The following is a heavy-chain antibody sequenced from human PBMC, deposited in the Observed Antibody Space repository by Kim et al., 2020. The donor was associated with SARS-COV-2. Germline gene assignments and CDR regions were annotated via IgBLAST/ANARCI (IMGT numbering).Heavy chain of an antibody. D-gene: IGHD3-9*01. Sequence: ASVKVSCKASGYTFTDYYIHWVRQAPGQGLEWMGRISPNSGGTNYAQKFQGRVTLTRDTSISTAYMELTRLTSDETALYYCARAQFDILSGYAPPAYWGQGTLVTVSS. CDR2: ISPNSGGT. CDR1: GYTFTDYY. J-gene: IGHJ4*02. CDR3: ARAQFDILSGYAPPAY. V-gene: IGHV1-2*06.